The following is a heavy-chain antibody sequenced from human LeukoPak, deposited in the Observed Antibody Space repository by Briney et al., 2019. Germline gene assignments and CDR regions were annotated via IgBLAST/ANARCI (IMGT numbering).Heavy chain of an antibody. D-gene: IGHD6-19*01. CDR3: ARGQLEIDSSGTFDY. CDR2: IDPNSGGT. Sequence: ASVKVSCKASGYTFTSYGISWVRQAPGQGLEWMGWIDPNSGGTNYAQKFQGRVTMTRDTPISTAYMELSRLKSDDTAVYYCARGQLEIDSSGTFDYWGQGTLVTV. V-gene: IGHV1-2*02. J-gene: IGHJ4*02. CDR1: GYTFTSYG.